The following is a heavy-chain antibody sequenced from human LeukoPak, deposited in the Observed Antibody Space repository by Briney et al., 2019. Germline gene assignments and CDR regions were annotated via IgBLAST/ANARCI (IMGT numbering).Heavy chain of an antibody. CDR1: GGSISSSSYY. CDR2: IYYSGST. V-gene: IGHV4-39*01. CDR3: ASPNLSGSYSTNWFDP. J-gene: IGHJ5*02. D-gene: IGHD1-26*01. Sequence: SETLSLTCTVSGGSISSSSYYWGWIRQPPGKGLEWIGSIYYSGSTYYNPSLKSRVTISVDTSKNQFSLKLSSVTAADTAVYYCASPNLSGSYSTNWFDPWGQGTLVTVSS.